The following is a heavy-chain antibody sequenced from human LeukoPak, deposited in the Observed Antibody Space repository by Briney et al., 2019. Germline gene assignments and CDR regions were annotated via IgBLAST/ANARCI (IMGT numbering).Heavy chain of an antibody. CDR1: GFTFSPYS. J-gene: IGHJ4*02. CDR3: ARGGSSGSPFDY. Sequence: GGSLRLSCAASGFTFSPYSMNWVRQAPGKGLEWVSYISNSGSTIYYADSAKGRFTISRDNIKNSLYLQMNSLRADDTAVYYCARGGSSGSPFDYWGQGTLVTVSS. CDR2: ISNSGSTI. V-gene: IGHV3-48*04. D-gene: IGHD6-19*01.